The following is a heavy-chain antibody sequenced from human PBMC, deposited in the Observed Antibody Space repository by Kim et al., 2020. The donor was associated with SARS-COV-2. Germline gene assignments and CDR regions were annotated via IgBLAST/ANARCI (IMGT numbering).Heavy chain of an antibody. V-gene: IGHV1-69*13. CDR2: IIPIFGTG. CDR3: ARSIGYDSYYYYGMDV. D-gene: IGHD5-12*01. J-gene: IGHJ6*02. CDR1: GGTFSSYA. Sequence: SVKVSCKASGGTFSSYAISWVRQAPGQGLEWMGGIIPIFGTGKYRQKFQGRVTITADESTSTAYMELSSLRTEDTAVYYCARSIGYDSYYYYGMDVWGQGTTVTVSS.